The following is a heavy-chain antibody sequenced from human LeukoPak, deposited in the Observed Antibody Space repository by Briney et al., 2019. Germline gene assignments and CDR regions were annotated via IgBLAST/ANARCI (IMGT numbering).Heavy chain of an antibody. CDR2: INHSGST. D-gene: IGHD4-23*01. J-gene: IGHJ4*02. CDR1: GGSFSGYY. V-gene: IGHV4-34*01. CDR3: ARDHDYGGVPYYFDY. Sequence: PSETLSLTCAVYGGSFSGYYWSWIRQPPGKGLEWIGEINHSGSTNYNPSLKSRVTISVDTSKNQFSLKLNSVTAADTAVYYCARDHDYGGVPYYFDYWGQGTLVTVSS.